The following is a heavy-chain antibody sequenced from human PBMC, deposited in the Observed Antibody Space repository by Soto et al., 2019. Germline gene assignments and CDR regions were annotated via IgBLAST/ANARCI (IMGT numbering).Heavy chain of an antibody. CDR1: GFSLSSNGLG. Sequence: QITLKESGPTLVKPTQTLTLTCTFSGFSLSSNGLGVGWIRQPPGKALEWLALIYWDDEKRYSPSLKSRLTITKGTSKNQVVLTMTNMDPVDTATYYCAHREGYEIMTDYFDYWGQGTLVTVSS. CDR2: IYWDDEK. CDR3: AHREGYEIMTDYFDY. J-gene: IGHJ4*02. V-gene: IGHV2-5*02. D-gene: IGHD3-9*01.